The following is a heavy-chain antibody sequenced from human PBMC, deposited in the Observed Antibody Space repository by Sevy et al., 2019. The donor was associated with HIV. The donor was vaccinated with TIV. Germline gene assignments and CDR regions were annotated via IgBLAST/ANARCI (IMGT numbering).Heavy chain of an antibody. V-gene: IGHV3-48*01. CDR3: ARLSGYSSSWSYFDY. D-gene: IGHD6-13*01. CDR1: GFTFSSYS. J-gene: IGHJ4*02. Sequence: GGSLRLSCAASGFTFSSYSMNWVRQAPGKGLEWVSYISSSSSTIYYADSVKGRFTISRDNAKNSLYLQMNSLRAEDTAVYYCARLSGYSSSWSYFDYWGQGTLVNVSS. CDR2: ISSSSSTI.